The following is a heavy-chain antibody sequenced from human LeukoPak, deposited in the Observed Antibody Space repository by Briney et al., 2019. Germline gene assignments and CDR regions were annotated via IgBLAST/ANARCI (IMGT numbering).Heavy chain of an antibody. CDR2: IYPNSGAT. CDR3: ARDGVSTTPDFDY. V-gene: IGHV1-2*02. J-gene: IGHJ4*02. Sequence: ASVKVSCKTSGYTFTAYYMYWLRQAPGQGLECMGWIYPNSGATGFAQNFQGRVTMTRDTSVSTIYMELSRLRSDDTAVYYCARDGVSTTPDFDYWGQGTLVTVSS. D-gene: IGHD2-8*01. CDR1: GYTFTAYY.